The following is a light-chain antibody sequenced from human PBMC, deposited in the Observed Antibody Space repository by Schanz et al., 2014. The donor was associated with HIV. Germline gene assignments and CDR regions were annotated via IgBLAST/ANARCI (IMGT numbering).Light chain of an antibody. CDR3: SSFAGNNKLL. Sequence: QSVLTQPRSVSGSPGQSVAISCTGTSSDVGGYNYVSWYQQHPGKAPKLMIYDVTKRPSGVPDRFSGSKSGNTASLTVSGLQADDEADYYCSSFAGNNKLLFGGGTKLTVL. J-gene: IGLJ2*01. V-gene: IGLV2-11*01. CDR1: SSDVGGYNY. CDR2: DVT.